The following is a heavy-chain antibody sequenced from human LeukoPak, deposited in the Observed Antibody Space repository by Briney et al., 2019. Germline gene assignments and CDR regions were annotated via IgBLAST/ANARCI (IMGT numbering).Heavy chain of an antibody. Sequence: SETLSLTCTVSGGSISIYFYSWIRQSPGKGLEWIGYSNYGGSTNYNPSLKSRVTISVDTSKNQFSLKLSSVTAADTAVYYCARDSLYGASGGWGQGTLVTVSS. CDR3: ARDSLYGASGG. V-gene: IGHV4-59*12. D-gene: IGHD4-17*01. CDR2: SNYGGST. J-gene: IGHJ4*02. CDR1: GGSISIYF.